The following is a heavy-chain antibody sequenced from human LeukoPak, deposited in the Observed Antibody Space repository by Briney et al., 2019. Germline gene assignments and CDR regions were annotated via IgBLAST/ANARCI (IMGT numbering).Heavy chain of an antibody. Sequence: GGSLRLSCAASGFTFSSYWMSWVRQAPGKGLEWVANIKQDGSEKYYVDSVKGRFAISRDNTKNSLYLQMNSLRAEDTAVFYCARLVVGAIDYWGQGTLVTVSS. J-gene: IGHJ4*02. D-gene: IGHD1-26*01. CDR3: ARLVVGAIDY. CDR1: GFTFSSYW. CDR2: IKQDGSEK. V-gene: IGHV3-7*01.